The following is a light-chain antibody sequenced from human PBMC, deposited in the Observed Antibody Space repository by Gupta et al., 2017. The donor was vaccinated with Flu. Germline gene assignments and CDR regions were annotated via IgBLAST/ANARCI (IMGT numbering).Light chain of an antibody. CDR3: HVWNSDTAVV. J-gene: IGLJ2*01. V-gene: IGLV3-1*01. CDR2: QDS. CDR1: RVGDKY. Sequence: PGKTASITCAGNRVGDKYVTWHQQKAGQSPVLVIYQDSKRPSGIPERFSGSNSGDTATLTISGTEVVDEGDYYCHVWNSDTAVVFGGGTKLTVL.